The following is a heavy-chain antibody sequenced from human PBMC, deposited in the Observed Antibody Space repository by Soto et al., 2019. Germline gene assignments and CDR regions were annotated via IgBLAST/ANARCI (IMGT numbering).Heavy chain of an antibody. Sequence: EVPLLESGGGLVQPGGSLRLSCAASGFTFSSYAMSWVRQAPGKGLEWVSAISGSGGRTYYADYVKGRFTISRDNSKNTLYLQMNSLRAEDTAVYYCAALIVVVMYPDYWGQGTLVTVSS. CDR1: GFTFSSYA. CDR2: ISGSGGRT. D-gene: IGHD3-22*01. V-gene: IGHV3-23*01. J-gene: IGHJ4*02. CDR3: AALIVVVMYPDY.